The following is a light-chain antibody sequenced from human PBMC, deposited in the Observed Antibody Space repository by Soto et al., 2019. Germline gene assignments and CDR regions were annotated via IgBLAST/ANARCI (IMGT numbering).Light chain of an antibody. Sequence: DIQMTQSPSSVSASIGDRVSITCRASQGISTYLGWYQQKPGKAPKLLIYKASSLESGVPSRFSGSGSGTEFTLTISSLQPDDFATYYCQQYNSYPWTFGQGTKVEIK. CDR2: KAS. CDR1: QGISTY. V-gene: IGKV1-5*03. CDR3: QQYNSYPWT. J-gene: IGKJ1*01.